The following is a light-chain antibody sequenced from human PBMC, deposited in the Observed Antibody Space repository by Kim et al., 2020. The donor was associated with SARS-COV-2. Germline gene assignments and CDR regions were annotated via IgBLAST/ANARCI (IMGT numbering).Light chain of an antibody. CDR1: QSVSSRY. V-gene: IGKV3-20*01. Sequence: SPGERAAIYCRASQSVSSRYLAWYQQKPGQGLRLLIYGASSRATGIPDRFSGSGSGTDFTLTISRLEPEDFAVYYCQKYDSAFLTFGGGTKVDIK. CDR3: QKYDSAFLT. CDR2: GAS. J-gene: IGKJ4*01.